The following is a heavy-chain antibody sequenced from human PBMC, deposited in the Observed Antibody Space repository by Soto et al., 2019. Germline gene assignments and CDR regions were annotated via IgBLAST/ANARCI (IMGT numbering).Heavy chain of an antibody. Sequence: PSETLSLTCTVSGGSISSYYWRWIRQPPGKGLEWIGYIYYSGSTNYNPSLKSRVTISVDTSKNQFSLKLSSVTAADTAVYYCARSRGSTRFHHWGQGTLLSVS. V-gene: IGHV4-59*01. J-gene: IGHJ1*01. D-gene: IGHD1-26*01. CDR1: GGSISSYY. CDR2: IYYSGST. CDR3: ARSRGSTRFHH.